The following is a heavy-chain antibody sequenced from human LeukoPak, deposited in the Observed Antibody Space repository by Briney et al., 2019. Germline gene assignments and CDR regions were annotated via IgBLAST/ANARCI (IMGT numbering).Heavy chain of an antibody. J-gene: IGHJ6*04. CDR1: GGTFSSYA. CDR2: IIPIFGTA. D-gene: IGHD3-10*01. Sequence: SVKVSCKASGGTFSSYAISWVRQAPGQGLEWMGGIIPIFGTANYAQKFQGRVTITADESTSTAYVELRSLRSEDTAVYYCARDFEYYYGSGSLYYYYGMDVWGKGTTVTVSS. V-gene: IGHV1-69*13. CDR3: ARDFEYYYGSGSLYYYYGMDV.